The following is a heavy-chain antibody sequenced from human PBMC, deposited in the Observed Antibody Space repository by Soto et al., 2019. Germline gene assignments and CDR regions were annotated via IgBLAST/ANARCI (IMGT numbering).Heavy chain of an antibody. CDR2: IYWDDDK. Sequence: QITLKESGPTLVRPTQTLTLTCTFSGFSLSTSGVGVGWIRQPPGKALEWLALIYWDDDKRYSPSLKSRLTIPKHTSKTQVVLTITNMDPVDTATYYCAHTRCRADCLQSYSSHHAHGMDVW. J-gene: IGHJ6*01. V-gene: IGHV2-5*02. CDR1: GFSLSTSGVG. D-gene: IGHD2-21*02. CDR3: AHTRCRADCLQSYSSHHAHGMDV.